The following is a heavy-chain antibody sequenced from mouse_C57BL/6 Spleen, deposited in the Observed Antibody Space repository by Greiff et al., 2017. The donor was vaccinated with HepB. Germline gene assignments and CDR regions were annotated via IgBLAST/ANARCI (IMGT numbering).Heavy chain of an antibody. V-gene: IGHV5-16*01. J-gene: IGHJ1*03. CDR2: INYDGSST. CDR1: GFTFSDYY. Sequence: EVHLVESEGGLVQPGRSMKLSCTASGFTFSDYYMAWVRQVPEKGLEWVANINYDGSSTYYLDSLKSRFIISRDNAKNILYLQMSSLKSEDTATYYCARDDGSSWYFDVWGTVSTVTVSS. CDR3: ARDDGSSWYFDV. D-gene: IGHD1-1*01.